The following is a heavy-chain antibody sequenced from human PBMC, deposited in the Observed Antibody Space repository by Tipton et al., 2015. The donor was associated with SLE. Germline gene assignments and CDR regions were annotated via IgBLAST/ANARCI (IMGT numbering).Heavy chain of an antibody. Sequence: TLSLTCTVSGGSISSYYWGWIRQPPGKGLEWIGSIYYSGRTYYNPSLKSRVTISVDTSKNQFSLKLSSVTVADTAVYYCARDGSLAAAGTPFDYWGQGTLVTVSS. CDR3: ARDGSLAAAGTPFDY. J-gene: IGHJ4*02. V-gene: IGHV4-39*07. CDR1: GGSISSYY. D-gene: IGHD6-13*01. CDR2: IYYSGRT.